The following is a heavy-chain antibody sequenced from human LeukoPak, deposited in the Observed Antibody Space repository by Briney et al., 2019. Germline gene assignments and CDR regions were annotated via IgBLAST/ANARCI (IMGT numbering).Heavy chain of an antibody. CDR2: IWYDGSNK. CDR3: ARDPAWGSSDSSGWSAFDI. V-gene: IGHV3-33*01. J-gene: IGHJ3*02. D-gene: IGHD3-22*01. CDR1: GFTFSSYG. Sequence: GGSLRLSCAASGFTFSSYGMHWVRQAPGKGLEWVAVIWYDGSNKYYADSVKGRFTISRDNSKNTLYLQMNSLRAEDTAVYYCARDPAWGSSDSSGWSAFDIWGQGTMVTVSS.